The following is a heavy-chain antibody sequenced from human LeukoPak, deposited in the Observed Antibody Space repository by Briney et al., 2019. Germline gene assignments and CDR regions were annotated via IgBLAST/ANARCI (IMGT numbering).Heavy chain of an antibody. J-gene: IGHJ5*02. CDR1: SDSITIDY. CDR2: ISYSGSV. Sequence: SETLSLTCTVSSDSITIDYWTWIRQPPGKGLEWIGYISYSGSVNYNTSLMTRIDMSMSTSRNQFSLNLKSVTAADTAMYYCARVHYGSESLSSWFDPWGRGTRVTVSS. D-gene: IGHD3-10*01. V-gene: IGHV4-59*08. CDR3: ARVHYGSESLSSWFDP.